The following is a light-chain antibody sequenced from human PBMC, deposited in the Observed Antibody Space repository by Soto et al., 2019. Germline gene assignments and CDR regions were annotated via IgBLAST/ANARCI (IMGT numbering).Light chain of an antibody. V-gene: IGKV3-11*01. Sequence: EIVLTQSPATLSLSPGERATLSCRASQSVGSYLAWYRQKTGQAPRPLIYYASYGATGIPARFSGIGSGTDLTLTISGLEPEDSAVYYCQQRSNWPPEYTFGQGTKLEIK. CDR3: QQRSNWPPEYT. J-gene: IGKJ2*01. CDR2: YAS. CDR1: QSVGSY.